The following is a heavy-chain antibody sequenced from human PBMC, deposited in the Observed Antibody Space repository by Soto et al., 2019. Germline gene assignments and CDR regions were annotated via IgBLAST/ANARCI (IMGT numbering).Heavy chain of an antibody. CDR2: VSGGGGST. J-gene: IGHJ4*02. CDR1: GFTFSLSA. CDR3: AKGPEYDILTGCDY. V-gene: IGHV3-23*01. D-gene: IGHD3-9*01. Sequence: EVQLLESGGGFVQPGESLRLSCVASGFTFSLSAMSWVRQAPGRGLEWVSSVSGGGGSTEYTDSVKGRFTISRDNSKDTGHLQMNSLRAEDTAVYYCAKGPEYDILTGCDYWGQGALVTVSS.